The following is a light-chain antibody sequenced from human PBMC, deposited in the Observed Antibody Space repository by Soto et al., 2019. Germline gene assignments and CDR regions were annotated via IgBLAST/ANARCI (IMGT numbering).Light chain of an antibody. V-gene: IGKV3-11*01. CDR1: QSVNSY. Sequence: PGDRATLSCRASQSVNSYLAWYQQKPGQAPRLLIYDASNRATGIPARFSGSGSGTDFTLTISSLEPEDFAVYYCQQRTNWPPWTFGQGTRVEIK. CDR3: QQRTNWPPWT. J-gene: IGKJ1*01. CDR2: DAS.